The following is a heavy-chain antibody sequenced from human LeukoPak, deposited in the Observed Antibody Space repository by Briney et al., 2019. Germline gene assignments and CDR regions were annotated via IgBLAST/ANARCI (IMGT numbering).Heavy chain of an antibody. Sequence: PGGSLRLSCAASGFTFSTYTMSWVRQAPGKGLEWVSSISGSSGYIYYADSVKGRFTISRDNAKNSLYLQMNSLRAEDTAVYYCAKQRYGGEDYWGQGTLVTVSS. CDR2: ISGSSGYI. CDR3: AKQRYGGEDY. D-gene: IGHD3-16*01. V-gene: IGHV3-21*01. J-gene: IGHJ4*02. CDR1: GFTFSTYT.